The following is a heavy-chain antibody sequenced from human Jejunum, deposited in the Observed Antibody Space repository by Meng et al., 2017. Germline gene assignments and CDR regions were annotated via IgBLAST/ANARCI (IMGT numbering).Heavy chain of an antibody. D-gene: IGHD1-26*01. Sequence: GGSLRLSCAGSGFIFSYYSMNWVRQAPGKGLEWVSSISGRGSYIYYGDSVKGRFTISRDNAKNSLYLLMNSLSDEDTAVYYCARGEGGSYAHRFDPWGQGTLVTVSS. CDR3: ARGEGGSYAHRFDP. V-gene: IGHV3-21*01. J-gene: IGHJ5*02. CDR1: GFIFSYYS. CDR2: ISGRGSYI.